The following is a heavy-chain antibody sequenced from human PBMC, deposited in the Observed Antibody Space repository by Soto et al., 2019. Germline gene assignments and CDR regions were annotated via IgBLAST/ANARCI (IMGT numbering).Heavy chain of an antibody. V-gene: IGHV4-31*03. CDR2: IYYSGST. CDR3: ARVVSRSWYGDNSFDP. D-gene: IGHD6-13*01. J-gene: IGHJ5*02. CDR1: GGSISSGGYY. Sequence: PSETLSLTCTVSGGSISSGGYYWSWIRQHPGKGLEWIGYIYYSGSTYYNPSLKSRVTISVDTSKNQFSLKLSSVTAADTAVYYCARVVSRSWYGDNSFDPWGQGTLVTVSS.